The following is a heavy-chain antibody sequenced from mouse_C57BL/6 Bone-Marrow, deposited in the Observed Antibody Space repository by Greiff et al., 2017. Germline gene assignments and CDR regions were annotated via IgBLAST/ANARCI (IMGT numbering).Heavy chain of an antibody. CDR1: GYTFTSYW. V-gene: IGHV1-50*01. J-gene: IGHJ2*01. Sequence: QVQLQQPGAELVKPGASVKLSCKASGYTFTSYWMQWVKQRPGQGLKWIGEIDPSDSYTNYNQKFKGKATLTVDTSSSTAYMQLSSLTSEDSAVYCGARSGYYWYYFDYWGQGTTLTVSS. CDR3: ARSGYYWYYFDY. CDR2: IDPSDSYT. D-gene: IGHD2-3*01.